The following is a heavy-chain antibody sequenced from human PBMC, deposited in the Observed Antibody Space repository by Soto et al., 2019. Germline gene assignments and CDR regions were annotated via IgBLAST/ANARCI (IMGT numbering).Heavy chain of an antibody. J-gene: IGHJ4*02. CDR2: IYYSGST. CDR1: YGSISSGGYS. Sequence: SETLSLTCTFSYGSISSGGYSLSLIQQPPGKGLEWIGYIYYSGSTYYNPSLKSRVTISVDTSKNQFSLKLSSVTAADTAVYYCAKFYGSGSTTFDYWGQGTLVTVSS. V-gene: IGHV4-30-2*05. CDR3: AKFYGSGSTTFDY. D-gene: IGHD3-10*01.